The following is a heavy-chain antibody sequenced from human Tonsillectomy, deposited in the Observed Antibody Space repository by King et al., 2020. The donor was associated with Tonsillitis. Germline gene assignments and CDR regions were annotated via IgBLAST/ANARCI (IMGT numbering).Heavy chain of an antibody. CDR1: GFTFSSYA. Sequence: VQLVESGGGLVQPGGSLRLSCAASGFTFSSYAMSWVRQAPGKGLEWVSAISGSGGSTYYADSVKGRFTISRDNSKNTLYLQMNSLRAEDTAVYYCAKNPHEWLVPPYYFDYWGQGTLVTVSS. D-gene: IGHD6-19*01. CDR3: AKNPHEWLVPPYYFDY. J-gene: IGHJ4*02. CDR2: ISGSGGST. V-gene: IGHV3-23*04.